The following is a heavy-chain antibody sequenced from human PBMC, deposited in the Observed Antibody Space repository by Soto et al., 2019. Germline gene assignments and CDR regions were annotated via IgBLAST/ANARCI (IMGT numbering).Heavy chain of an antibody. CDR2: FGTRSSSV. Sequence: GGSLRLSCAASGFTFSTYSMNWVRQAPGEGLEWVSSFGTRSSSVYYADSVKGRFTISRDNAKNSLYLQMNNLRVEDTAVYYCARELDEAFDIWGQGAMVTVS. J-gene: IGHJ3*02. V-gene: IGHV3-21*01. CDR1: GFTFSTYS. CDR3: ARELDEAFDI.